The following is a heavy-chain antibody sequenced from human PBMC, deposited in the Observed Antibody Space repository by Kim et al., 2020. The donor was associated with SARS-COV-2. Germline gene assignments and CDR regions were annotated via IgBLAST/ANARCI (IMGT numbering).Heavy chain of an antibody. CDR3: ARCPLSMTMVRGMITTTLFDYYNMDA. CDR2: ISSSSSTV. V-gene: IGHV3-48*02. CDR1: GFNFNSYS. D-gene: IGHD3-10*01. J-gene: IGHJ6*02. Sequence: GGSLRLSCTVSGFNFNSYSMNWVRQAPGKGLEWVSYISSSSSTVYYAGSVRGRFTISRDNAKNSLFLQINSLRDDDTAVYYCARCPLSMTMVRGMITTTLFDYYNMDAWGQGTTVTVSS.